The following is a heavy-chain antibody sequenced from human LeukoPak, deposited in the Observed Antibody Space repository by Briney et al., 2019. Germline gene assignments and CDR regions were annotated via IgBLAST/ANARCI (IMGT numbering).Heavy chain of an antibody. CDR1: GCTFSSYA. J-gene: IGHJ6*03. V-gene: IGHV1-2*02. CDR3: ASEGYDSSGYYYFHLYYYYYYMDV. D-gene: IGHD3-22*01. Sequence: VASVKVSCKSSGCTFSSYAISWVRQAPGQGLEWMGRINPNRGGTNYPQQFQGRVTMTRDTSISIAYLEMSRLRSDDTAVYYCASEGYDSSGYYYFHLYYYYYYMDVWGKGTTVTVSS. CDR2: INPNRGGT.